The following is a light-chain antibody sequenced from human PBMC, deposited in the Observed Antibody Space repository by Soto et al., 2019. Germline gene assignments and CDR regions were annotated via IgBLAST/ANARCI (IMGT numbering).Light chain of an antibody. V-gene: IGKV4-1*01. Sequence: DIVMTQSPDSLVVSLGERATINCKSSQSVLYSSNNKNYLAWYQQKPGQPPKLLIYWASTRESGVPDRFSGGGSGTDFTLTISSLQAEDVAVYYCQQYYRPWTFGQGTKVEIK. CDR2: WAS. CDR1: QSVLYSSNNKNY. J-gene: IGKJ1*01. CDR3: QQYYRPWT.